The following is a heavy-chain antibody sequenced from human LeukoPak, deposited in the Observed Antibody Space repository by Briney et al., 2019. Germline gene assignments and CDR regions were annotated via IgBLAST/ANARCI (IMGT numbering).Heavy chain of an antibody. J-gene: IGHJ5*02. Sequence: GGSLRLSCAASGFTFSIYAMSWVRQAPGKGLEWVSAISGSGGTAYYADSVKGRFTISRDNSKNTLYLQMNSLRAEDSAVYYCARVATGAYWFDPWGQGTLVTVSS. CDR2: ISGSGGTA. CDR3: ARVATGAYWFDP. V-gene: IGHV3-23*01. CDR1: GFTFSIYA.